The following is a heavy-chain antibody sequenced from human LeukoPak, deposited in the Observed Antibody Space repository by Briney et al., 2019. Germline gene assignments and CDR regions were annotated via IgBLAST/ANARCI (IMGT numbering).Heavy chain of an antibody. Sequence: ASVKVSCKASGSTFTVYYIHWVRQAPGQGLEWMGRISPNSGATNYAQKFQGRVTMTRDTSISTAYMELSRLTSDDSAVNYCARVVTGTGWFDPCGQGTLVTVSS. CDR1: GSTFTVYY. D-gene: IGHD1-1*01. CDR3: ARVVTGTGWFDP. J-gene: IGHJ5*02. CDR2: ISPNSGAT. V-gene: IGHV1-2*06.